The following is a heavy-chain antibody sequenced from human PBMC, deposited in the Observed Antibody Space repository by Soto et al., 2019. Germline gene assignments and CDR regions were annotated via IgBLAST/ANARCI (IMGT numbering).Heavy chain of an antibody. CDR3: ARADYGGKSLFYYGMAV. D-gene: IGHD4-17*01. Sequence: GGSLKISCAASGFTFSSYGMHWVRQAPGRGLEWVAVIWFDGSNQYYVDSVKGRFTISRDNSRNTLFLQMNSLRAEDTAVYYCARADYGGKSLFYYGMAVWGQGTTVTVSS. CDR2: IWFDGSNQ. J-gene: IGHJ6*02. V-gene: IGHV3-33*01. CDR1: GFTFSSYG.